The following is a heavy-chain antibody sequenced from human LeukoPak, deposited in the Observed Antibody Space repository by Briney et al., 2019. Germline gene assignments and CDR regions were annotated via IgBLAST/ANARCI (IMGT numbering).Heavy chain of an antibody. CDR2: ISYDGSNK. D-gene: IGHD6-19*01. Sequence: GGSLRLSCAAAGISFTDAWMNWVRQAPGKGLEWVAVISYDGSNKYYADSVKGRFTISRDNSKNTLYLQMNSLRAEDTAVYYCAKEADSSGWYNYDYWGQGTLVTVSS. CDR3: AKEADSSGWYNYDY. J-gene: IGHJ4*02. V-gene: IGHV3-30*18. CDR1: GISFTDAW.